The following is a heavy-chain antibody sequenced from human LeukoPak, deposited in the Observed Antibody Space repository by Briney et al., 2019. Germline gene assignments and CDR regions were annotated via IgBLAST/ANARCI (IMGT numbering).Heavy chain of an antibody. CDR2: IYYSGST. CDR3: ARNANEGLPYYFDY. CDR1: GGSISSGGYY. Sequence: PSETLSLTCTVSGGSISSGGYYWSWIRRHPGKGLEWIGYIYYSGSTYYNPSLKSRVTISVDTSKNQFSLKLSSVTAADTAVYYCARNANEGLPYYFDYWGQGTLVTVSS. V-gene: IGHV4-31*03. D-gene: IGHD4-11*01. J-gene: IGHJ4*02.